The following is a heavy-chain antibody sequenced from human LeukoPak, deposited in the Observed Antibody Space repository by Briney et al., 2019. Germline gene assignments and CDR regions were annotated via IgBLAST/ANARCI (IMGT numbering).Heavy chain of an antibody. J-gene: IGHJ4*02. V-gene: IGHV3-74*01. D-gene: IGHD5-24*01. CDR3: AREGDGYNLDFDY. CDR1: GFTFSSYW. Sequence: WGSLRLSCAASGFTFSSYWMHWVRQAPGKGLVWVSRINSDGSSTSYADSVKGRFTISRDNAKNSLYLQMNSLRAEDTAVYYCAREGDGYNLDFDYWGQGTLVTVSS. CDR2: INSDGSST.